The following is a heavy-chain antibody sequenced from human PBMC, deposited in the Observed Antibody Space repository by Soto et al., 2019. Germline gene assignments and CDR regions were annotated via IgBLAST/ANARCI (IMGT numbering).Heavy chain of an antibody. Sequence: EVQLVESGGGLVKPGESLRLSCAASGFSFSKAWMSWVRQAPGKGPEWVGRFKSKSDGGTTYYAAPVQGRFTISRADSKNMLYLQMNSLKTEDTAVYYCTAEVPRSEAWGFDPWGQGTLVIVSS. CDR3: TAEVPRSEAWGFDP. CDR1: GFSFSKAW. V-gene: IGHV3-15*01. J-gene: IGHJ5*02. CDR2: FKSKSDGGTT. D-gene: IGHD1-26*01.